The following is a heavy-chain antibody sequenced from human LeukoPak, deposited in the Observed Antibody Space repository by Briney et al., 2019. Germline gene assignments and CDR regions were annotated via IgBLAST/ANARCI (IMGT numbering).Heavy chain of an antibody. CDR3: TAGDLDAFDV. J-gene: IGHJ3*01. Sequence: GGSLRLSCAASGFLFSNAWMSWVRQAPGKGLEWVSRSKSRGDGGTTDYAAPVKGGFTISRDDSKNTLYLQMHSLKTEDTAVYYCTAGDLDAFDVWGQGTMVIVSS. D-gene: IGHD7-27*01. CDR2: SKSRGDGGTT. V-gene: IGHV3-15*01. CDR1: GFLFSNAW.